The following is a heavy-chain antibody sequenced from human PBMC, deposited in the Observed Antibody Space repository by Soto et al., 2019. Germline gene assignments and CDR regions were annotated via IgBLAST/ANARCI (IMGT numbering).Heavy chain of an antibody. Sequence: PGESLKISCKGSGYSFTSYWISWVRQMPGKGLEWMGRIDPSDSYTNYSPSFQGHVTISADKSISTAYLQWSSLKASDTAMYYCARTDYGTAYFDPWGQGSLVTVSS. CDR3: ARTDYGTAYFDP. CDR1: GYSFTSYW. J-gene: IGHJ5*02. D-gene: IGHD3-10*01. V-gene: IGHV5-10-1*01. CDR2: IDPSDSYT.